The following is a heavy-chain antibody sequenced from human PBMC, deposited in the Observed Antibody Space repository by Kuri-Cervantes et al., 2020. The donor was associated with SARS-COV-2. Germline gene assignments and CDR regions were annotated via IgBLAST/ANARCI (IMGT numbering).Heavy chain of an antibody. Sequence: GSLRLSCTVSGGSVTDYYWSWIRQPPGKGLEWIGEINHSGSTNYNPSLKSRVTISVDTSKNQFSVKLSSVTAADTAVYYCARDTAIGHYDILTGYYNANYYYYMDVWGKGTTVTVSS. D-gene: IGHD3-9*01. CDR1: GGSVTDYY. CDR3: ARDTAIGHYDILTGYYNANYYYYMDV. V-gene: IGHV4-34*01. J-gene: IGHJ6*03. CDR2: INHSGST.